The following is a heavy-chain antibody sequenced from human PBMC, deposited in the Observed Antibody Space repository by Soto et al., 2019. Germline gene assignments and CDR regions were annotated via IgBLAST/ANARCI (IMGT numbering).Heavy chain of an antibody. CDR1: GYSISSGYY. CDR3: ARASGGNSGWGHWSDP. V-gene: IGHV4-38-2*01. CDR2: ISHSGTT. J-gene: IGHJ5*02. Sequence: PSETLSLTCAVSGYSISSGYYWGFIRQPPGRGLEWIGSISHSGTTYYNPSLRSRVTISIDTSNNQFSLKLSSVTAADTAVYYCARASGGNSGWGHWSDPWGQGTLVTVSS. D-gene: IGHD2-21*02.